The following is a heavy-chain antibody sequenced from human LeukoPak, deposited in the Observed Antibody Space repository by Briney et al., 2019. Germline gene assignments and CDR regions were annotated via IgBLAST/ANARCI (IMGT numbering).Heavy chain of an antibody. V-gene: IGHV3-23*01. D-gene: IGHD2-15*01. J-gene: IGHJ6*03. CDR2: ISGSGDNT. CDR1: GFTFRTYW. Sequence: GGSLRLSCAASGFTFRTYWMSWVRQAPGKGLEWVSGISGSGDNTNYADSVKGRFTISRDNSKNTLSLQMSSLRVEDTAVYYCARDRSCTGGSCYMDVWGRGTTVTVSS. CDR3: ARDRSCTGGSCYMDV.